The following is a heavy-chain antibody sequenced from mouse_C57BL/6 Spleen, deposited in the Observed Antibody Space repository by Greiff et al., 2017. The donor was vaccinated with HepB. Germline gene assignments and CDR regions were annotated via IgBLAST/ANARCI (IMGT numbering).Heavy chain of an antibody. J-gene: IGHJ2*01. Sequence: VQLQQPGAELVKPGASVKMSCKASGYTFTSYWITWVKQRPGQGLEWIGDIYPGSGSTNYNEKFKSKATLTVDTSSSTAYMQLSSLTSEDSAVYYCARSLHYYGSSYGVYWGQGTTLTVSS. V-gene: IGHV1-55*01. CDR1: GYTFTSYW. CDR3: ARSLHYYGSSYGVY. CDR2: IYPGSGST. D-gene: IGHD1-1*01.